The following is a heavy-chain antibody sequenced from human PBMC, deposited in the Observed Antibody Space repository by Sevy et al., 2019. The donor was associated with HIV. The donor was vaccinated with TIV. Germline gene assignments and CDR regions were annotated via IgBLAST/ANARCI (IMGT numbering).Heavy chain of an antibody. CDR2: ISSSSSTI. CDR3: ARDLFRAVAGGYYGMDV. J-gene: IGHJ6*02. D-gene: IGHD6-19*01. Sequence: GGSLRLSCAASGFTFSSYSMNWVRQAPGKGLEWVSYISSSSSTIYYADSVKGRFTISRDKAKNSLYLQMNSLRAEDTAVYYCARDLFRAVAGGYYGMDVWGQGTTVTVSS. V-gene: IGHV3-48*01. CDR1: GFTFSSYS.